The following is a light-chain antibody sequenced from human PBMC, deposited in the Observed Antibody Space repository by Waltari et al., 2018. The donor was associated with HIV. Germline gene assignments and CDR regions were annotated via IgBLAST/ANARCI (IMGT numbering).Light chain of an antibody. V-gene: IGLV3-21*02. Sequence: SYVLTQPPSVSVAPGQTARITCGGNNIGSNTVHWYQQRPGQAPVLVVHADSDRPSGIPERFSGSNSGNTATLTISRVEDGDEADYYCQVWDSRSDHPVLGGGTRLTVL. CDR2: ADS. CDR1: NIGSNT. CDR3: QVWDSRSDHPV. J-gene: IGLJ3*02.